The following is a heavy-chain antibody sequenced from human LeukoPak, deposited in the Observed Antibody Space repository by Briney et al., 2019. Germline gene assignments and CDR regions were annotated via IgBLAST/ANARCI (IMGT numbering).Heavy chain of an antibody. D-gene: IGHD3-22*01. CDR1: GGSISSGSYY. Sequence: SQTLSLTCTVSGGSISSGSYYWSWIRQPAGKGLEWIGRIYTSGSTNYNPSLKSRVTISVDTSKNQFSLKLSSVTAADTAVYHCARYYYDSSGYSWDDAFDIWGQGTMVTVSS. CDR3: ARYYYDSSGYSWDDAFDI. J-gene: IGHJ3*02. CDR2: IYTSGST. V-gene: IGHV4-61*02.